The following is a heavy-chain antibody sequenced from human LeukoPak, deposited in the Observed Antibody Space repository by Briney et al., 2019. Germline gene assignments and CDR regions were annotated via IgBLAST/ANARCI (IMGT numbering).Heavy chain of an antibody. CDR3: ATDHPMYGSGIHY. V-gene: IGHV3-21*04. CDR2: ISSSSSYI. D-gene: IGHD3-10*01. CDR1: GFTFSNYN. J-gene: IGHJ4*02. Sequence: GGSLRLSCAASGFTFSNYNMNWVRQAPGKGLEWVSSISSSSSYIYYADSVKGRFTISRDNAKNSLYLQMNSLRSEDTAVYYCATDHPMYGSGIHYWGQGTLVTVSS.